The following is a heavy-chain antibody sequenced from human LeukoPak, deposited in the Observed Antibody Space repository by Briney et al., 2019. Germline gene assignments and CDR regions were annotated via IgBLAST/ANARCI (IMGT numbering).Heavy chain of an antibody. V-gene: IGHV4-34*01. D-gene: IGHD5-12*01. CDR3: ARGGLATSRRRGYGMDV. J-gene: IGHJ6*02. CDR1: GGSISSYY. Sequence: SETLSLTCTVSGGSISSYYWSWIRQPPGKGLEWIGEINHSGSTNYNPSLKSRVTISVDTSKNQFSLKLSSVTAADTAVYYCARGGLATSRRRGYGMDVWGQGTTVTVSS. CDR2: INHSGST.